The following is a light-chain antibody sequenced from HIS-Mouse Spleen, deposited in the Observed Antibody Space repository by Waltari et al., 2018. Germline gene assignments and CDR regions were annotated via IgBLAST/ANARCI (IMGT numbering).Light chain of an antibody. V-gene: IGLV3-10*01. Sequence: SYELTQPPSVSVSPGQTARITCSGDALPKKYAYWYQQKSGQAPVLVIYEDSKRPCGIPERFSGSSSGTMATLTSSGAQVEDEADYYCYSTDSSGNHRVFGGGTKLTVL. CDR3: YSTDSSGNHRV. J-gene: IGLJ2*01. CDR1: ALPKKY. CDR2: EDS.